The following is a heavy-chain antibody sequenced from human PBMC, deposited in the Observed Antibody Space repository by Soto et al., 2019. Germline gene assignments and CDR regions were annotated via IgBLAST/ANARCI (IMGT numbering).Heavy chain of an antibody. CDR1: GFTFSSYG. CDR3: ARGFTIFGVVNRREGYYYGMDV. D-gene: IGHD3-3*01. J-gene: IGHJ6*02. CDR2: IWYDGSNK. Sequence: GGSLRLSCAASGFTFSSYGMHWVRQAPGKGLEWVAVIWYDGSNKYYADSVKGRFTISRDNSKNTLYLQMNSLRAEDTAVYYCARGFTIFGVVNRREGYYYGMDVWGQGTTVTVSS. V-gene: IGHV3-33*01.